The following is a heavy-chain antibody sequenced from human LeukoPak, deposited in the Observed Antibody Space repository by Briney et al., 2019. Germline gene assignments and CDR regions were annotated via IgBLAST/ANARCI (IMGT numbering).Heavy chain of an antibody. V-gene: IGHV1-69*05. CDR1: GGTFRRFA. J-gene: IGHJ3*02. CDR2: IIPMFGTP. Sequence: SVKVSCKASGGTFRRFAISWVRQAPGQGLEWMGGIIPMFGTPNYAQKFRGRVSMTTEESTNTAYMELSSLRSDDTAVYYCTRTSQSPVTPGAFDIWGQGTMVIVSS. CDR3: TRTSQSPVTPGAFDI. D-gene: IGHD4-11*01.